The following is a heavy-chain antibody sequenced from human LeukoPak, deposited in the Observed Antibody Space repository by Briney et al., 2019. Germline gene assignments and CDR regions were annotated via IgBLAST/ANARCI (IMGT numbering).Heavy chain of an antibody. CDR2: ISPYNGNT. Sequence: ASVKVSCKACGCSYISYGLYWVRQAPGQGLEWMGWISPYNGNTNYAQNLQGRVTMTTDTSTSTAYMELRSLRSDDTAVYYCARVDNGGFTWSLYYFDYWGQGTLVTVSS. J-gene: IGHJ4*02. V-gene: IGHV1-18*01. D-gene: IGHD1-14*01. CDR3: ARVDNGGFTWSLYYFDY. CDR1: GCSYISYG.